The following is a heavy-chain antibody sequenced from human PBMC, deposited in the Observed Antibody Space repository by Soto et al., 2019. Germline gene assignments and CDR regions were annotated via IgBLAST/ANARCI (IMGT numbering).Heavy chain of an antibody. D-gene: IGHD6-19*01. Sequence: EVQLVESGGGLVKPGGSLRLSCAASGFTFSTYTMNWVRQAPGKGLEWVSSIWPSGSYIYYADSVKGRFTISRDNPKNSLYLQMSSLRVEDTAVYYCARGLLSASTPVAGTYPDHWGLGTLVTVSS. CDR2: IWPSGSYI. V-gene: IGHV3-21*01. J-gene: IGHJ4*02. CDR1: GFTFSTYT. CDR3: ARGLLSASTPVAGTYPDH.